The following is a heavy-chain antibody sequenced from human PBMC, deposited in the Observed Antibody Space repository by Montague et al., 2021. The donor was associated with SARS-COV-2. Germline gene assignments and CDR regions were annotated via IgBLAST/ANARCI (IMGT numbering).Heavy chain of an antibody. CDR1: GDSINSDRYF. D-gene: IGHD2-15*01. CDR2: IDTSGSA. CDR3: ARAQNICFIANCVNYFDL. Sequence: TLSLTCSVSGDSINSDRYFWTWIRQPAGKGLEWIGRIDTSGSAHYNPSLKSRVSMSLDTSKNHFSLRLSAVTAADTARYYCARAQNICFIANCVNYFDLWGLGALVTVSS. V-gene: IGHV4-61*02. J-gene: IGHJ4*02.